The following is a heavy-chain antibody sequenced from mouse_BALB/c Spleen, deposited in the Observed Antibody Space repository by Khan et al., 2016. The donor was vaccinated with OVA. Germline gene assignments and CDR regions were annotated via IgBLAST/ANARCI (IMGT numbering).Heavy chain of an antibody. V-gene: IGHV5-17*02. D-gene: IGHD4-1*01. CDR1: GFTFSSFG. Sequence: EVELVESGGGLVQPGGSRKLSCAASGFTFSSFGMHWVRQAPEKGLEWVAYISSDSITLYYADTVKGRFTISRDNPRNTLFLQMTSLRSEDMAIYYCARGNWAWFAYWGQGTLVTVSA. CDR2: ISSDSITL. CDR3: ARGNWAWFAY. J-gene: IGHJ3*01.